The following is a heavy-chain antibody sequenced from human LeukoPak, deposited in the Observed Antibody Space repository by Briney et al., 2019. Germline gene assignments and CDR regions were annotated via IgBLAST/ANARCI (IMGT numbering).Heavy chain of an antibody. CDR1: GFTFGDYA. CDR3: TRGGPGDY. J-gene: IGHJ4*02. CDR2: IRTKAYGGTT. D-gene: IGHD3-10*01. V-gene: IGHV3-49*04. Sequence: GGSLRLSCTASGFTFGDYAMSWVRQAPGKGLEWIGFIRTKAYGGTTEYAASVKGRFTISRDDSKSIAYLQMNSLKTEDTAVYYCTRGGPGDYWGEGTLVTVSS.